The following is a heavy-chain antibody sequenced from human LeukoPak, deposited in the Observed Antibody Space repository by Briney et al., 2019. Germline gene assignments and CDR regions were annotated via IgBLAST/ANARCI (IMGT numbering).Heavy chain of an antibody. CDR2: ISSSSSYI. CDR3: ARDPSSGWYGGFDY. D-gene: IGHD6-19*01. CDR1: GFTFSSYS. J-gene: IGHJ4*02. V-gene: IGHV3-21*01. Sequence: GGSLRLSCAASGFTFSSYSMNWVRQAPGKGLEWVSSISSSSSYIYYADSVKGRFTISRDNAKNSLYLQMNSLRAEDTAVYYCARDPSSGWYGGFDYWGQGTLVTVSS.